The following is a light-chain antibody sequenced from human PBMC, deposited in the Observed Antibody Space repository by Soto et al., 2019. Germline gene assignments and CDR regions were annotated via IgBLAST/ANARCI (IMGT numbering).Light chain of an antibody. Sequence: QSVLTQPPSVSGAPGQRVTISCTGSSSNIGADYDVHWYQQLPGTAPKLLIYGNSNRPSGVPDRFSGSKSGTSASLAITGLQAEDEADYYCQSYDSSLTRRVFGGGTKVTVL. V-gene: IGLV1-40*01. CDR3: QSYDSSLTRRV. CDR1: SSNIGADYD. CDR2: GNS. J-gene: IGLJ2*01.